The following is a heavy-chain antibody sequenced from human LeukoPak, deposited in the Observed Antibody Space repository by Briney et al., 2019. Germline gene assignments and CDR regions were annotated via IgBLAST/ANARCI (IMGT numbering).Heavy chain of an antibody. V-gene: IGHV4-39*02. CDR1: GGSISSSSYY. CDR2: IYYSGST. D-gene: IGHD1-26*01. J-gene: IGHJ6*02. Sequence: SETLSLTCTVSGGSISSSSYYWGWIRQPPGKGLEWIGSIYYSGSTYYNPSLKSRVTISVDTSKNQFSLKLSSVTAADTAVYYCARDRSWGNYGMDVWGQGTTVTVSS. CDR3: ARDRSWGNYGMDV.